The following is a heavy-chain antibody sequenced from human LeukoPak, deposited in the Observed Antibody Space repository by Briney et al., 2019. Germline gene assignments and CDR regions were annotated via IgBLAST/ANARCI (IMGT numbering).Heavy chain of an antibody. CDR3: ARDGGYDYAFDY. D-gene: IGHD5-12*01. V-gene: IGHV1-69*13. J-gene: IGHJ4*02. CDR2: IIPIFGTA. CDR1: GGTFSSCA. Sequence: SVKVSCKASGGTFSSCAISWVRQAPGQGLEWMGGIIPIFGTANYAQKFQGRVTISADESTSTAYMELSSLRSEDTAVYYCARDGGYDYAFDYWGQGTLVTVSS.